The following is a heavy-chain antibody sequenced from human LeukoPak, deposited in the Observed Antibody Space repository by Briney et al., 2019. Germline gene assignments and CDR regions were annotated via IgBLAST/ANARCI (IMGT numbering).Heavy chain of an antibody. CDR3: ARHKIYCSSTSCSSNWFDP. Sequence: SETLSLTCTVSGGSISSYYWSWIRQPPGKGLEWIGYIYYSGSTNYNPSLKSRVTISVDTSKNQFSLKLSSVTAADTAVYYCARHKIYCSSTSCSSNWFDPWGQGTLVTVSS. D-gene: IGHD2-2*01. V-gene: IGHV4-59*08. J-gene: IGHJ5*02. CDR1: GGSISSYY. CDR2: IYYSGST.